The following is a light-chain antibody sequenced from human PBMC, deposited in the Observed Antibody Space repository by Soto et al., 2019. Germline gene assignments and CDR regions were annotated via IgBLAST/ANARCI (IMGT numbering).Light chain of an antibody. J-gene: IGKJ4*01. Sequence: EVVLTQSPGTLSLSPGERATLSCRASQSISSGFLAWYQQKPGQAPRLLIYGASSRATGIPDRFSGSGSGTDFTLIISRLEPEDSAVYYCQLLTFGGGTKVEIK. CDR3: QLLT. CDR2: GAS. CDR1: QSISSGF. V-gene: IGKV3-20*01.